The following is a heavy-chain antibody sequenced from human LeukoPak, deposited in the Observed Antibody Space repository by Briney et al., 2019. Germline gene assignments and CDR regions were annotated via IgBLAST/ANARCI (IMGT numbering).Heavy chain of an antibody. CDR2: INRNIGGT. D-gene: IGHD3-10*01. CDR1: GYTFIGYY. J-gene: IGHJ6*03. CDR3: ARGVTGIYYYYYIDT. Sequence: GSVQVTCKACGYTFIGYYLHGVGQPPGQEVEWMGWINRNIGGTNYAQNFRGRVTMTRDTSISTAYMELSRLSSDDTAVYYCARGVTGIYYYYYIDTWGKGTTVTVSS. V-gene: IGHV1-2*02.